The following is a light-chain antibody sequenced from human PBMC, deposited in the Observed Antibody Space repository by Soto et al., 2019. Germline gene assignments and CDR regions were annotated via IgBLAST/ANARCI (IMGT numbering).Light chain of an antibody. CDR2: GAS. V-gene: IGKV3D-20*02. CDR1: QSVSSSY. Sequence: EILLTQSPCTLSLSPGERATLSCRASQSVSSSYLAWYQQKPGQAPRLLMYGASTRATGIPERFSGSGSGTDFTLTISSLEPEDFELYYCQQRSNWPWTFGQGTKVDIK. CDR3: QQRSNWPWT. J-gene: IGKJ1*01.